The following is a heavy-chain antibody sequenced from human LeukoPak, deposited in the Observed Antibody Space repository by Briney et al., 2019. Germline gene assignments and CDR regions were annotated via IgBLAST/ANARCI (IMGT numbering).Heavy chain of an antibody. V-gene: IGHV4-38-2*02. CDR1: GYSISSGYY. J-gene: IGHJ4*02. CDR3: ARVGGYDSSSPFDY. CDR2: IYHSGST. D-gene: IGHD5-12*01. Sequence: SETLSLTCTVSGYSISSGYYWGWIRQPPGKGLEWIGSIYHSGSTHYNPSLKSRVTISADTSKNQFSLKLNSVTAADTAVYHCARVGGYDSSSPFDYWGQGVLVTVSS.